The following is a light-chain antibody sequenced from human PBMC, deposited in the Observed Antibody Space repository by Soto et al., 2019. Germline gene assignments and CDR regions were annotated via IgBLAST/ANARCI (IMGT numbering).Light chain of an antibody. J-gene: IGLJ2*01. Sequence: QAVVTQSPSASASLGASVKLSCTLGSGHGNYVIAWHQQQPEKGPRYLMKVKSDGSHNKGDGIPDRFSGSSSGAERYLVISSLQSEDEADYYCQTWDTGIVVFGGGTKVTVL. V-gene: IGLV4-69*01. CDR3: QTWDTGIVV. CDR1: SGHGNYV. CDR2: VKSDGSH.